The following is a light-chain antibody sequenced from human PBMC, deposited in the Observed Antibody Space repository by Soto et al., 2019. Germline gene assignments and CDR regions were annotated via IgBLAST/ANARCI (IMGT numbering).Light chain of an antibody. J-gene: IGLJ2*01. CDR3: SSYAGSNNVV. Sequence: QSVLTQPASVSGSPGQSITLSCTGTSSDVGAYNYVSWYQQHPGNAPKLMIYEVTNRPSGVSTRFSGSKSGNTASLTISGLQAEDEAAYYCSSYAGSNNVVFGGGTKLTVL. CDR1: SSDVGAYNY. CDR2: EVT. V-gene: IGLV2-14*01.